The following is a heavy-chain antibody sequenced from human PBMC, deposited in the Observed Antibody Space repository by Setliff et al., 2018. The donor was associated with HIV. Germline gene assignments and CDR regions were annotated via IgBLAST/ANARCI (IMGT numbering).Heavy chain of an antibody. CDR2: ISGSGGST. Sequence: GGSLRLSCAASRFTFSSYAMSWVRQAPGKGLEWVSTISGSGGSTYYADSVKGRFTISRDNSKNTLYLQMNSLRAEDTAVYYCAKDRGPYGSDYWGQGALVTVSS. D-gene: IGHD4-17*01. CDR3: AKDRGPYGSDY. V-gene: IGHV3-23*01. CDR1: RFTFSSYA. J-gene: IGHJ4*02.